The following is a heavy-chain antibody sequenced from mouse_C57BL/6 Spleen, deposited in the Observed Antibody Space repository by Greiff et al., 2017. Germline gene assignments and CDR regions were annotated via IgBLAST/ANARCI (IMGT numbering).Heavy chain of an antibody. J-gene: IGHJ2*01. CDR2: IRYDGST. V-gene: IGHV3-6*01. Sequence: EVKLQESGPGLVKPSQSLSLTCSVTGYSITSGYYWNWIRKLPGNKLEWMGYIRYDGSTNYNPSLKNLICINRDTSKNPFFLKLNSVTPEDTATYYGARAPYGNYDDYRGQGTTLTVSS. CDR1: GYSITSGYY. CDR3: ARAPYGNYDDY. D-gene: IGHD2-10*02.